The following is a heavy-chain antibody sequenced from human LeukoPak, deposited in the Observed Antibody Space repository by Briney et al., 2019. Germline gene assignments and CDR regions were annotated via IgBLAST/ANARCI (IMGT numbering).Heavy chain of an antibody. J-gene: IGHJ6*03. Sequence: PSETLSLTCTVSGGSISSYYWSWIRQPPGKGLEWIGYIYYSGSTNYNPSLKSRVTISVDTPKNQFSLKLSSVTAADTAVYYCAKDNYYGSGSYYKSGYYYYYYMDVWGKGTTVTISS. V-gene: IGHV4-59*01. CDR2: IYYSGST. CDR3: AKDNYYGSGSYYKSGYYYYYYMDV. D-gene: IGHD3-10*01. CDR1: GGSISSYY.